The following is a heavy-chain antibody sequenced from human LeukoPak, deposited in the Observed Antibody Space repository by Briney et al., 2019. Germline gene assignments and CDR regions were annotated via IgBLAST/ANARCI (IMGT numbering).Heavy chain of an antibody. CDR3: ARSPSIAARPDY. V-gene: IGHV1-46*01. Sequence: ASVKVSCKASGYAFTSYYMHWVRQAPGQGLEWMGIINPSGGSTSYAQKFQGRVTMTRDTSTSTVYMELSSLRSEDTAVYYCARSPSIAARPDYWGQGTLVTVSS. CDR2: INPSGGST. CDR1: GYAFTSYY. D-gene: IGHD6-6*01. J-gene: IGHJ4*02.